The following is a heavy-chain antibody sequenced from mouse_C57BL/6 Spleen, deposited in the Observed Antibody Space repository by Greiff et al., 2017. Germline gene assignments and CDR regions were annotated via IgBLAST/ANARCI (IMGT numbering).Heavy chain of an antibody. CDR1: GYTFTGYW. V-gene: IGHV1-9*01. D-gene: IGHD2-1*01. CDR3: VSDYYGNYLVYYDF. CDR2: ILPGSGST. J-gene: IGHJ2*01. Sequence: VQLQQSGAELMKPGASVKLSCKATGYTFTGYWIAWVKQRPGHGLEWIGKILPGSGSTNYLEQFKGSSTFTADTSSNTAYVQLSSLTTEHSAIYYCVSDYYGNYLVYYDFWGPSTTRTGSS.